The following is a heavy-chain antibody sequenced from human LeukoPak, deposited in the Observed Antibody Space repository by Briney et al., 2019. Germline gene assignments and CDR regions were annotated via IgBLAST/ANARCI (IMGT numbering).Heavy chain of an antibody. D-gene: IGHD6-13*01. Sequence: PGGSLRLSCAASGFTFSDYYMSWIRQAPGKGLEWVSYISSSGSTIYYADSVKGRFAISRDNAKNSLYLQMNSLRAEDTAVYYCARDSSSSWSKGGFDPWGQGTLVTVSS. CDR2: ISSSGSTI. CDR1: GFTFSDYY. CDR3: ARDSSSSWSKGGFDP. V-gene: IGHV3-11*01. J-gene: IGHJ5*02.